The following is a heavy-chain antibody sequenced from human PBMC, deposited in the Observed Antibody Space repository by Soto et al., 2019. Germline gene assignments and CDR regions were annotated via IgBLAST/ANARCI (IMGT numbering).Heavy chain of an antibody. V-gene: IGHV3-33*05. D-gene: IGHD3-16*01. Sequence: QVQLVESGGGVVQPGTSLRLSCVGSGFTFRSYVIHWVRQAPGKGLEWVALTSYDGSNNFYGDSVKGRFTISRHNSRNTVALQLDSLIFADPALYYCARWGTTGGLEVWGQGTLVSVSS. CDR3: ARWGTTGGLEV. J-gene: IGHJ4*02. CDR1: GFTFRSYV. CDR2: TSYDGSNN.